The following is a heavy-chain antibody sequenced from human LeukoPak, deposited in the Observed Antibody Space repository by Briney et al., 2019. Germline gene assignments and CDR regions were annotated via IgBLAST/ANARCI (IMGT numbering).Heavy chain of an antibody. CDR3: AREATMINPDAFDI. V-gene: IGHV3-21*01. D-gene: IGHD3-22*01. Sequence: GGSLRLSCAASGFTFSSYSMNCVRQAPGKGLEWVSSISSSSSYIYYADSVKGRFTISRDNAKNSLYLQMNSLRAEETAVYYCAREATMINPDAFDIWGQGTMVTVSS. CDR2: ISSSSSYI. CDR1: GFTFSSYS. J-gene: IGHJ3*02.